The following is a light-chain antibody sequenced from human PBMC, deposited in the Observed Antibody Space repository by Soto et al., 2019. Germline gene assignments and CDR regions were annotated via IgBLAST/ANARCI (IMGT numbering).Light chain of an antibody. CDR3: QHYSTWLWT. Sequence: EIVMTQSPATLSVSPGERATLSCRASQSVDSKLAWYQQKPGQGPRLLLYGASSRATGIPARFSGSWSGTEFTLSISRLQSEDFAVYYCQHYSTWLWTFGQGTKVEIK. J-gene: IGKJ1*01. V-gene: IGKV3-15*01. CDR1: QSVDSK. CDR2: GAS.